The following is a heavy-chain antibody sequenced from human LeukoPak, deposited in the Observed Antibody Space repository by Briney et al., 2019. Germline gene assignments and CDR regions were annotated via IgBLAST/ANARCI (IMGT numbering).Heavy chain of an antibody. CDR1: GFTFGSYE. CDR3: AREGMVVNVLRFLGRENYCMDV. J-gene: IGHJ6*03. V-gene: IGHV3-48*03. CDR2: IGTIISTT. D-gene: IGHD3-3*01. Sequence: GGSLRLSCAASGFTFGSYEMNWVRQAPGKGLEWVSYIGTIISTTYYADSVKGRFTVSRDDAKSSLYLQMSSLRAEDTAVYYCAREGMVVNVLRFLGRENYCMDVWGKGTTVTVSS.